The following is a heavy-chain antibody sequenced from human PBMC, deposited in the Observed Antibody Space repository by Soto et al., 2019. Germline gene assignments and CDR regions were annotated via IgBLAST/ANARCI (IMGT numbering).Heavy chain of an antibody. J-gene: IGHJ4*02. CDR1: GYTFASYA. Sequence: QVQLVQSGAEVKKPGASVKVSCKASGYTFASYAISWMRQAPGQGLEWMGGISAYNGNTNYAPNLQGRVTMTTDTSTSTAYMELRSLGSDDTAVYYCASDPPPPDYWGQGTLVTVSS. CDR3: ASDPPPPDY. CDR2: ISAYNGNT. V-gene: IGHV1-18*01.